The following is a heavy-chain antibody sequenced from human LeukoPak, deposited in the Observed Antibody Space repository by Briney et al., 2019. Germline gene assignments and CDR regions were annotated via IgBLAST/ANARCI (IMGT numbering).Heavy chain of an antibody. CDR2: IIVGSGNT. Sequence: ASVKVSCKASGFTFTSSAVQWVRQARGQRLEWIGWIIVGSGNTNYAQKFQERVTITRDMSTSTAYMELSSLRSEDTAVYYCARWRDDYGDPLDYWGQGTLVTVSS. CDR1: GFTFTSSA. J-gene: IGHJ4*02. D-gene: IGHD4-17*01. V-gene: IGHV1-58*01. CDR3: ARWRDDYGDPLDY.